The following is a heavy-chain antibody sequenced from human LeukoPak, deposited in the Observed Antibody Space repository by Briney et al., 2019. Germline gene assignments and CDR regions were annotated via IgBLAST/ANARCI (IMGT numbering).Heavy chain of an antibody. J-gene: IGHJ4*02. CDR1: GGTFSSYA. CDR3: ASFMVVTPTPTPFDD. V-gene: IGHV1-69*13. Sequence: ASVKVSCKASGGTFSSYAISWVRQAPGQGLEWMGGIIPIFGTANYAQKFQGRVTITADESTSTAYMELSSLRSEDTAVYYCASFMVVTPTPTPFDDWGQGTLVTVSS. D-gene: IGHD4-23*01. CDR2: IIPIFGTA.